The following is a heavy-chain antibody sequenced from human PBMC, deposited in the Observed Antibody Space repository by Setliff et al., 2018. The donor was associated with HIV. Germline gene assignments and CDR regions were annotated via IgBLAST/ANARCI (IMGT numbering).Heavy chain of an antibody. Sequence: GASVKVSCKASGYTFTGYYMHWVRQAPGQGLEWMGRINPNSGGTNYAQKFQGRVTMTRDTSISTAYMELSRLRSDDTAVYYCARDGYYDSSGYSAFDIWGQGTMVTVSS. CDR1: GYTFTGYY. D-gene: IGHD3-22*01. CDR2: INPNSGGT. J-gene: IGHJ3*02. V-gene: IGHV1-2*06. CDR3: ARDGYYDSSGYSAFDI.